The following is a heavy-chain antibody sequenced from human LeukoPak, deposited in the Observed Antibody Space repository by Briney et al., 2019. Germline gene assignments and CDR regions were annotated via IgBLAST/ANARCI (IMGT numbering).Heavy chain of an antibody. Sequence: GGSLRLSCAASGFTPNSYAMSWGRQAPGQGLEWVSAIRGSGGGTYYAESVKGRFTISRDNSKNTLYLQMNSLRDEDTALYYCAKAGIGVVGYFDYWGQGTLVTGSS. CDR1: GFTPNSYA. J-gene: IGHJ4*02. D-gene: IGHD6-19*01. CDR2: IRGSGGGT. V-gene: IGHV3-23*01. CDR3: AKAGIGVVGYFDY.